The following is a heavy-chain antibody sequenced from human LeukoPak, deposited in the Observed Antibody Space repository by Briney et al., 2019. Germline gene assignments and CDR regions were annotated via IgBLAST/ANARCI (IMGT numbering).Heavy chain of an antibody. CDR3: AREGYMATINY. CDR1: GFTFSSYE. CDR2: ISSSGSTI. J-gene: IGHJ4*02. Sequence: PGGSLRLSCAASGFTFSSYEMNWVRQAPGKGLEWVSYISSSGSTIYYADSVKGRFTISRDNAKNSLYLQMNSLRAGDTAVYYCAREGYMATINYWGQGTLVTVSS. V-gene: IGHV3-48*03. D-gene: IGHD5-24*01.